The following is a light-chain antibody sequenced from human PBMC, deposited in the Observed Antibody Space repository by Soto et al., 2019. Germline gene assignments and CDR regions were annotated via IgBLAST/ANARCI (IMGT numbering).Light chain of an antibody. CDR1: QGISSF. CDR3: QHLNSYPLT. CDR2: GTS. Sequence: DIPLTQSPSFLSASVGDRVTITCRASQGISSFLTWYQQKPGKAPKLLIYGTSTLQSGVPSRFSGSGSGTEFTLTISSLQPGDFATYYCQHLNSYPLTFGGGTKVEIK. V-gene: IGKV1-9*01. J-gene: IGKJ4*01.